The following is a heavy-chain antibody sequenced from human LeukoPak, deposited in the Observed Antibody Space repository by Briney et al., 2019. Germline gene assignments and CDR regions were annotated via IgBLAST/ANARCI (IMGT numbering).Heavy chain of an antibody. J-gene: IGHJ4*02. CDR2: ISSSGGST. D-gene: IGHD6-6*01. CDR3: ARRYSSSYDY. V-gene: IGHV3-64*01. Sequence: PGGSLRLSCAASGFTFSSYNMHWVRQAPGKGLVYVSRISSSGGSTYYANSVKGRFTISRDNSKDTLYLQMGSLRVEDMAVYYCARRYSSSYDYWGQGTLVTVSS. CDR1: GFTFSSYN.